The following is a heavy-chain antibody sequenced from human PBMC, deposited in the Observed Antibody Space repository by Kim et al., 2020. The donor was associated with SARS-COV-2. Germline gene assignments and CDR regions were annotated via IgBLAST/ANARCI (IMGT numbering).Heavy chain of an antibody. CDR3: AKAGVSSWYEFDY. J-gene: IGHJ4*02. D-gene: IGHD6-13*01. Sequence: ADSVKGRCTISRENSKNTLYLQMNSLRAEDTAVYYCAKAGVSSWYEFDYWGQGTLVTVSS. V-gene: IGHV3-23*01.